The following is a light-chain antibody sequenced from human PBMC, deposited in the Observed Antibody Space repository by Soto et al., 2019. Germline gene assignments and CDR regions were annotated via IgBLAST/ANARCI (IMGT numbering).Light chain of an antibody. J-gene: IGKJ1*01. CDR3: QQYETYSPT. Sequence: DIQITQSPSTLSASVGDRVTITCRASQSVSKWLAWYTQQPGKAPKLLIYDASTLESGVPARFSGSGAGTEFTLTINSLQSDDVETYYCQQYETYSPTFGQGTKVDIK. CDR2: DAS. CDR1: QSVSKW. V-gene: IGKV1-5*01.